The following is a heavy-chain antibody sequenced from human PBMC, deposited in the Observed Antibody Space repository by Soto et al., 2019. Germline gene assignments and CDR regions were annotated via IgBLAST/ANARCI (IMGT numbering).Heavy chain of an antibody. CDR1: GFTFDDYA. CDR3: AQGTYPTMASPLDQ. D-gene: IGHD1-1*01. Sequence: PGGSLRLSCAASGFTFDDYAIHWVRQVPGKGLEWISGISWDSVTLGYADSVKGRFIISRDDAKKSLFLQINSLRGEDTALYYCAQGTYPTMASPLDQWGRGTLVTVCS. CDR2: ISWDSVTL. J-gene: IGHJ5*02. V-gene: IGHV3-9*01.